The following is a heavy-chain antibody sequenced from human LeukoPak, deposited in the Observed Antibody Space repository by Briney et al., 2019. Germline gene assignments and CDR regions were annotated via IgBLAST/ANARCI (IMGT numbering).Heavy chain of an antibody. J-gene: IGHJ4*02. CDR2: ISASGSNT. CDR3: ARGIYDYALDF. D-gene: IGHD4/OR15-4a*01. V-gene: IGHV3-23*01. CDR1: GFTFNNHA. Sequence: PGGSLRLSCAASGFTFNNHAMTWVRQAPGKGLEWVSLISASGSNTYYAGSVKGRFIISRDNSKNTLNLQMSNLRAEDTALYYCARGIYDYALDFWGQGALVTASS.